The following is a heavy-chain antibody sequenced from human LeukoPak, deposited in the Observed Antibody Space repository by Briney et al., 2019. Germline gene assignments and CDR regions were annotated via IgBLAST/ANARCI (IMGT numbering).Heavy chain of an antibody. D-gene: IGHD3-9*01. J-gene: IGHJ3*02. Sequence: GGSLRLSCAASGFTFSSYAIHWVRQAPGKGLEWVAVISFDGTDAFYADSVKGRFTISRDNSKNTLYLQMNSLRAEDTAVYYCAKEYDILTGYYAFDIWGQGTMVTVSS. CDR1: GFTFSSYA. V-gene: IGHV3-30*04. CDR2: ISFDGTDA. CDR3: AKEYDILTGYYAFDI.